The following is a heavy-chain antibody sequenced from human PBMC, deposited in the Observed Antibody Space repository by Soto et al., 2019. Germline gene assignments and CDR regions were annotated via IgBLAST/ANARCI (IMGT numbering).Heavy chain of an antibody. D-gene: IGHD1-7*01. Sequence: QVQLVQSGAEVKKPGASVKVSCKASGYSFTNFGVTWVRQAPGQGLEWMGWITPYNDNTHYVQKLQGRVTMTTDTSTTTAYMELRSLRSDDTAVYYCARALLGKLRINWFDPWGQGTLVTVSS. J-gene: IGHJ5*02. V-gene: IGHV1-18*01. CDR1: GYSFTNFG. CDR2: ITPYNDNT. CDR3: ARALLGKLRINWFDP.